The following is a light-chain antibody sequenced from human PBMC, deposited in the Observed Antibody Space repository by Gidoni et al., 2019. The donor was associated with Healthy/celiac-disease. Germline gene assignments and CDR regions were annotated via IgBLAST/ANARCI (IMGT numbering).Light chain of an antibody. CDR2: GAS. J-gene: IGKJ4*01. CDR3: QQYNNGLT. Sequence: EIVMTQSPTTLSVSPGERAPLSCRASQSVSSNLAWYQQKPGQAPRLLIYGASTRATGIPARFSGSGSGTEFTLTISSLQSEDFAVYYCQQYNNGLTFGGGTKVEIK. V-gene: IGKV3-15*01. CDR1: QSVSSN.